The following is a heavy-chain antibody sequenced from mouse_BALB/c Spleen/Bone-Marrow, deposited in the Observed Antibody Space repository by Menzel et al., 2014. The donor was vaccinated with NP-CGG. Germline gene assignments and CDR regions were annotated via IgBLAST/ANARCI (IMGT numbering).Heavy chain of an antibody. V-gene: IGHV1S56*01. CDR2: IYPGDGST. CDR3: ARGGGMDY. Sequence: VQLQQSGPELVKPGASVKMSCKASGYTFTSYYIHWVKQRPGQGLEWIGWIYPGDGSTKYNEKFKGKTTLTADKSSSTAYMLLSSLTSEDSAIYFCARGGGMDYWVQGTSVTVSS. J-gene: IGHJ4*01. CDR1: GYTFTSYY.